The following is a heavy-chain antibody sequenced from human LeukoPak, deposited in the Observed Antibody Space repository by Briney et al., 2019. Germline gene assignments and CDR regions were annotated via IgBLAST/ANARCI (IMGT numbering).Heavy chain of an antibody. CDR2: ISAYNGNT. CDR1: GYTFTSYG. Sequence: ASVKVSCKASGYTFTSYGISWVRQAPGQGLEWMGWISAYNGNTNYAQKPQGRVTMTTDASTSTAYMELRSLRSDDTAVYYCAAIRFLEWLDPYYYYGMDVWGQGTTVTVSS. CDR3: AAIRFLEWLDPYYYYGMDV. J-gene: IGHJ6*02. D-gene: IGHD3-3*01. V-gene: IGHV1-18*01.